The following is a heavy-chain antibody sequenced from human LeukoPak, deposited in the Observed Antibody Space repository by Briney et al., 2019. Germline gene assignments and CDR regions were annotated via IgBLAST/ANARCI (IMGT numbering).Heavy chain of an antibody. Sequence: SETLSLTCTVSGGSISSYYWSWIRQPPGKGLEWIGYIYYSGSTNYNPSLKSRVTISVDTSKNQFSLKLSSVTAADTAVYYCARDSSSGGSAWFDPWGQGTLVTVSS. V-gene: IGHV4-59*12. CDR2: IYYSGST. CDR3: ARDSSSGGSAWFDP. CDR1: GGSISSYY. D-gene: IGHD6-19*01. J-gene: IGHJ5*02.